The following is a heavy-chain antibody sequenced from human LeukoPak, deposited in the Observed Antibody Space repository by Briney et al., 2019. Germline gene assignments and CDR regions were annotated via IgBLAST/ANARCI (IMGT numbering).Heavy chain of an antibody. CDR2: IYYSGST. CDR1: GGSLSSYY. Sequence: SETLSLTCTVSGGSLSSYYWSWVRQPPGKGVEGIGYIYYSGSTNYNPSLTSRGTISVDTSKNQFSLKLSSVTAADTAVYYCARDLQAYDSSGYYYVGAFDIWGQGTMVTVSS. D-gene: IGHD3-22*01. CDR3: ARDLQAYDSSGYYYVGAFDI. J-gene: IGHJ3*02. V-gene: IGHV4-59*01.